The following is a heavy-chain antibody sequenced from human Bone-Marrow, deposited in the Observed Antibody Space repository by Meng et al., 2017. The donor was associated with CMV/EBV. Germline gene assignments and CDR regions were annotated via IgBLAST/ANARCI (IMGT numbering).Heavy chain of an antibody. CDR1: GFTFSDYY. V-gene: IGHV3-11*04. CDR2: ISSSGSTI. CDR3: AGATAMVMGYFDL. J-gene: IGHJ2*01. D-gene: IGHD5-18*01. Sequence: LSLTCAASGFTFSDYYMSWIRQAPGKGLEWVSYISSSGSTIYYADSVKGRFTISRDNAKNSLYLQMNSLRAEDTAVYYCAGATAMVMGYFDLWGRGTLVTVSS.